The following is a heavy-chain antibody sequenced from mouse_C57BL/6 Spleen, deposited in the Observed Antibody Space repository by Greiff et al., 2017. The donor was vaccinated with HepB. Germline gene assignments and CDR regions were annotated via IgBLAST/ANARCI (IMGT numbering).Heavy chain of an antibody. D-gene: IGHD2-3*01. CDR2: INYDGSST. CDR1: GFTFSDYY. J-gene: IGHJ3*01. CDR3: ARGGYDGYRLAY. Sequence: EVQLQQSEGGLVQPGSSMKLSCTASGFTFSDYYMAWVRQVPEKGLEWVANINYDGSSTYYLDSLKSRFIISRDNAKNILYLQMSSLKSEDTATYYCARGGYDGYRLAYWGQGTLVTVSA. V-gene: IGHV5-16*01.